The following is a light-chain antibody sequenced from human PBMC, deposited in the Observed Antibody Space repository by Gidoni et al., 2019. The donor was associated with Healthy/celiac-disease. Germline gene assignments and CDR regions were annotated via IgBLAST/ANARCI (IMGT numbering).Light chain of an antibody. CDR2: AAS. V-gene: IGKV1-39*01. CDR1: QSISSY. Sequence: DIQMTQSPSSLSASVGDRVTITCRASQSISSYLNRYQQKPGKAPKLLIYAASSLQSGVPSRFSGSGSGTDFTLTISSLQPEDFATYYCQQSYSTPPNTFGGGTKVEIK. J-gene: IGKJ4*01. CDR3: QQSYSTPPNT.